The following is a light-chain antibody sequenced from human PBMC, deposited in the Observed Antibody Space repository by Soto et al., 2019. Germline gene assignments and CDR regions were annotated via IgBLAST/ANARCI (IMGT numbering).Light chain of an antibody. CDR1: QSISNF. CDR2: AAS. V-gene: IGKV1-39*01. J-gene: IGKJ4*01. Sequence: IQMTPSPSSLAASPGTSVTIPFRASQSISNFLNWFQHRQGKAPKVLISAASTLQSGVPSRFSGSVSGTDFTLPLSSLQPEDSSSYYCQQYYNSVLTFGGGTKV. CDR3: QQYYNSVLT.